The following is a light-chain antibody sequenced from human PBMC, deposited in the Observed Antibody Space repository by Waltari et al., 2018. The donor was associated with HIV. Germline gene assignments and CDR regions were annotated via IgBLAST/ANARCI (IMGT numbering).Light chain of an antibody. CDR2: EVN. CDR1: SSDVGNYNF. J-gene: IGLJ1*01. V-gene: IGLV2-23*02. Sequence: QSALTQPASVSGSPGQSITLSCTGTSSDVGNYNFDSWYQQHPGKAPKLMIYEVNKRPSGVSNRFSCSKSGNTASLTISGLQAEDEADYYCCSYAGSTTVFGTGTKVTVL. CDR3: CSYAGSTTV.